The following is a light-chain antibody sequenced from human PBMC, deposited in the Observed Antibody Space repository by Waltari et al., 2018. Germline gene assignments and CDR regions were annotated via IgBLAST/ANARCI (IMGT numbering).Light chain of an antibody. J-gene: IGLJ2*01. CDR1: SLDVGSNNL. CDR3: CSYAGSSTVV. Sequence: QPALTQPPSASGPPGQSSTISCPGHSLDVGSNNLVSWYQQHPGKAPKLMIYEGSKRPSGVSNRFSGSKSGNTASLTISGLQAEDEADYYCCSYAGSSTVVFGGGTKLTVL. V-gene: IGLV2-23*01. CDR2: EGS.